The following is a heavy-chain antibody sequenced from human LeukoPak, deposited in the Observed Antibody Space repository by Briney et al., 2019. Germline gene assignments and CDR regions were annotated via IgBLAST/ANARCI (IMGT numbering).Heavy chain of an antibody. J-gene: IGHJ6*03. D-gene: IGHD3-22*01. V-gene: IGHV3-48*03. CDR3: ARDLYYYDSSGYYYYYYYMDV. CDR2: ISSSGSTI. Sequence: GGSLRLSCAASGFTFSSYEMNWVRQAPGKGLEWVSYISSSGSTIYYADSVKGRFTISRDNAKNSLYLQMNSLRAEDTAVYYCARDLYYYDSSGYYYYYYYMDVWGKGTTVTVSS. CDR1: GFTFSSYE.